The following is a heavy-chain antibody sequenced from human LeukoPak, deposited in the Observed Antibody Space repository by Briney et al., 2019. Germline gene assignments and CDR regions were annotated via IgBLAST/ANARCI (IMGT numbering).Heavy chain of an antibody. CDR2: IIPIFGTA. Sequence: SVKVSCKASGGTFSSYAISWVRQAPGQGLEWMGGIIPIFGTANYAQKFQGRVTITADKSTSTAYMELSSLRSEDTAVYYCARKVPDDSSGYYYRGQFDPWGQGTLVTVSS. V-gene: IGHV1-69*06. CDR3: ARKVPDDSSGYYYRGQFDP. D-gene: IGHD3-22*01. J-gene: IGHJ5*02. CDR1: GGTFSSYA.